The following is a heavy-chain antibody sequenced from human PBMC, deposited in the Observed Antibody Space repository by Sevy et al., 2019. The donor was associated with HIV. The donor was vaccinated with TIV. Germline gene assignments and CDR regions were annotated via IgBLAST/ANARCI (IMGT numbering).Heavy chain of an antibody. CDR3: AREGCSRPHDY. CDR1: GFAFYEYS. J-gene: IGHJ4*02. Sequence: GGSLRLSCAASGFAFYEYSMSWIRQAPGKGLEGVATLSFGCGKINYEDSVKGRFTISRDNSKNSFYLQMDNLRVEDTDLYYCAREGCSRPHDYWGQGTRVTVSS. D-gene: IGHD2-8*01. V-gene: IGHV3-23*01. CDR2: LSFGCGKI.